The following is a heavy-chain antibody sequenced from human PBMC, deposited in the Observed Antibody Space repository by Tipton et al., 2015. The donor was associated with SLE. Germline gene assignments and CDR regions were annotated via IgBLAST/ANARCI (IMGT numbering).Heavy chain of an antibody. J-gene: IGHJ4*02. CDR2: INAGAGGT. CDR1: GYSFSRYA. Sequence: QSGAEVRKSGASVKLSCRTSGYSFSRYAIHWVRQGPGQRLEWMGWINAGAGGTKYSQDFQGRVTITRDTSATTAYMELSSLTSEDTAIYYCARESFGSFDFWGQGTRVSVSS. CDR3: ARESFGSFDF. V-gene: IGHV1-3*03. D-gene: IGHD3-16*01.